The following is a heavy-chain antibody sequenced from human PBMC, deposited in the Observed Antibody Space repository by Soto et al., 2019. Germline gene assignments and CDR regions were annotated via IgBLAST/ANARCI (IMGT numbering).Heavy chain of an antibody. J-gene: IGHJ5*02. CDR2: INPNSGAT. V-gene: IGHV1-2*02. Sequence: ASVKVSCKASGYTFTIYGISWVRQAPGQGLEWMGWINPNSGATKYAQKFQGRVTLSRDTSIRTAYMELSGLRSDDTAVYYCARGGGTILAPLPWGQGTLVTVYS. D-gene: IGHD3-3*01. CDR3: ARGGGTILAPLP. CDR1: GYTFTIYG.